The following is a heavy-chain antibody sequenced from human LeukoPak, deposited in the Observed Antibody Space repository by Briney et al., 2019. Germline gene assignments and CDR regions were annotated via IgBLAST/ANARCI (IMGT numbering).Heavy chain of an antibody. J-gene: IGHJ4*02. D-gene: IGHD3-22*01. CDR2: INPSGGST. Sequence: ASVKVSCKASGNTFTSYYMHWVRQAPGQGLEWMGIINPSGGSTSYAQKFQGRVTMTRDTSTSTVYMELSSLRSEDTAVYYCARLPSTMIVVNDWGQGTLVTVSS. V-gene: IGHV1-46*01. CDR1: GNTFTSYY. CDR3: ARLPSTMIVVND.